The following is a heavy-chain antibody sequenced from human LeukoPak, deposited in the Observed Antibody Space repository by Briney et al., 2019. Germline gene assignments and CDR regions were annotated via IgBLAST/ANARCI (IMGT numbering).Heavy chain of an antibody. CDR2: INHSGST. V-gene: IGHV4-34*01. D-gene: IGHD5-12*01. CDR1: GGSYSGYY. J-gene: IGHJ4*02. CDR3: VREDITSGYDSY. Sequence: SETLSLTCAVYGGSYSGYYWSWIRQPPGKGLEWIGEINHSGSTNYNPSLKSRVTISVDTSKNQFSLQLNSVTPEDTAVYYCVREDITSGYDSYWGQGTLVTVSS.